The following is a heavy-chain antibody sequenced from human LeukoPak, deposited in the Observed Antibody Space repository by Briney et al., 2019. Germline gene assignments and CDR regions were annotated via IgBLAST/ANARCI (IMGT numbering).Heavy chain of an antibody. V-gene: IGHV4-59*13. Sequence: SSETLSLTCTVSGGSISSYYWSWIRQPPGKGLGWIGYIYYSGSTNYNPSLKSRVTISVDTSKNQFSLKLSSVTAADTAVYYCAWLGATNWFDPWGQGTLVTVSS. CDR1: GGSISSYY. D-gene: IGHD1-26*01. CDR2: IYYSGST. J-gene: IGHJ5*02. CDR3: AWLGATNWFDP.